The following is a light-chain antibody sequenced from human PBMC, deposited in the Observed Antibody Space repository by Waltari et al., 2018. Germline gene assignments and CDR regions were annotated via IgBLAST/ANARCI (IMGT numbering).Light chain of an antibody. CDR3: CSYANMVTLFVV. V-gene: IGLV2-14*03. J-gene: IGLJ2*01. CDR2: DVS. Sequence: QSALTQPASVSGSPGQSITISCTGSSTDAGPHTYVSWYQQHPGKAPKLIIYDVSHRRSGISNRFAGSRSGDTASLTISGLQAEDEADYFCCSYANMVTLFVVFGGGTKLTVL. CDR1: STDAGPHTY.